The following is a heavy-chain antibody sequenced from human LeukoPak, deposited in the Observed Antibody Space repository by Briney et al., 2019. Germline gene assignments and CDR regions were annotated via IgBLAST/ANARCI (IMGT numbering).Heavy chain of an antibody. D-gene: IGHD1-26*01. CDR2: IKQDGSEK. CDR3: ARDPGASGSYGVPLPGYYFDY. V-gene: IGHV3-7*01. CDR1: GFTFSSYW. J-gene: IGHJ4*02. Sequence: PGGSLRLSCAASGFTFSSYWMSWVRQAPGKGLEWVANIKQDGSEKYYVDSVKGRFTISRDNAKNSLYLQMNSLRAEDTAVYYCARDPGASGSYGVPLPGYYFDYWGQGTLVTVSS.